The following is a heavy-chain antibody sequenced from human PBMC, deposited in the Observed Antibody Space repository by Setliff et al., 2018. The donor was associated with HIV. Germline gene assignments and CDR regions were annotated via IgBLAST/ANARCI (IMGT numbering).Heavy chain of an antibody. CDR2: INWNGGST. Sequence: ETLSLTCTVSGGSISSYYWSWVRQAPGKGLEWVSGINWNGGSTGYADSVKGRFTISRDNAKNSLYPQMNSLRAEDTALYYCARERYCSDGSCYSNDAFDIWGQGTMVTVSS. V-gene: IGHV3-20*04. D-gene: IGHD2-15*01. CDR3: ARERYCSDGSCYSNDAFDI. CDR1: GGSISSYY. J-gene: IGHJ3*02.